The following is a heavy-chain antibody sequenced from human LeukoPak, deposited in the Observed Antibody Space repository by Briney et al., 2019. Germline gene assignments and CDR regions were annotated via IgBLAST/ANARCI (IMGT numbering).Heavy chain of an antibody. CDR3: AKVVHLRDGYNRGWYFDL. V-gene: IGHV1-46*01. D-gene: IGHD5-24*01. CDR1: GYTFTSYY. J-gene: IGHJ2*01. CDR2: INPSGGST. Sequence: ASVKVSCKASGYTFTSYYMHWVRQAPGQGLEWMGIINPSGGSTSYAQKFQGRVTMTRDMSTSTVYMELSSLRSEDTAVYYCAKVVHLRDGYNRGWYFDLWGRGTLVTVSS.